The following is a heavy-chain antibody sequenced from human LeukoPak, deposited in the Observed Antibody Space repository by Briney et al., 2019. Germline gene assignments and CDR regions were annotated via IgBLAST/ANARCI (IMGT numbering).Heavy chain of an antibody. J-gene: IGHJ4*02. CDR1: GFTFSSYG. CDR3: ARDSRLGLNFDY. D-gene: IGHD7-27*01. Sequence: GGSLRLSCAASGFTFSSYGMHWVRQAPGNGLEWVAVIWYDGSNNCYADSVKGRFTISRDNSKNTLYLQMNSLRAEDTAVYYCARDSRLGLNFDYWGQGTLVTVSS. V-gene: IGHV3-33*01. CDR2: IWYDGSNN.